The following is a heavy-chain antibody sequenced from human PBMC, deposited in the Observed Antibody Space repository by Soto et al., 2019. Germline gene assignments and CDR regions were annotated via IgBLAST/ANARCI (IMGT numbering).Heavy chain of an antibody. V-gene: IGHV3-66*01. J-gene: IGHJ4*02. CDR1: GFTVSSNY. CDR3: AREGQDSSGWYYFDY. Sequence: EVQLVESGGGLVQPGGSLRLSCAASGFTVSSNYMSWVRQAPGKGLEWVSVIYSGGSTYYADSVKGRFTISRDNSKNTVYLQMNRLRAEDTAVYYCAREGQDSSGWYYFDYWGQVTLVTVSS. CDR2: IYSGGST. D-gene: IGHD6-19*01.